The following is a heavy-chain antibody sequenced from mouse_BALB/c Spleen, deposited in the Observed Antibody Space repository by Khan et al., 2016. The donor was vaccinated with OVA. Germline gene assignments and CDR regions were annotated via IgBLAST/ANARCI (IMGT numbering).Heavy chain of an antibody. J-gene: IGHJ1*01. V-gene: IGHV5-17*02. CDR1: GFTFSSFG. CDR3: AREGTSVVATWDWYFDV. CDR2: ISSGSGTI. Sequence: EVELVESGGGLVQPGGSRKLSCAASGFTFSSFGMHWVRQAPEKGLEWVAYISSGSGTIYYADTMKGRFTISRDNPKNTLFLQMTSLRSEDTAMYDCAREGTSVVATWDWYFDVWGAGTTVTVSS. D-gene: IGHD1-1*01.